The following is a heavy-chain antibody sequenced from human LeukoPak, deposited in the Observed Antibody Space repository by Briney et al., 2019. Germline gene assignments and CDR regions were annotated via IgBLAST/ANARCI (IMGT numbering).Heavy chain of an antibody. V-gene: IGHV3-30*03. CDR1: GFTFSSYG. CDR2: ISYDGSNK. J-gene: IGHJ4*02. CDR3: ARGGPVGYFDY. D-gene: IGHD2-15*01. Sequence: GGSLRLSCAASGFTFSSYGMHWVRQAPGKGLEWVAVISYDGSNKYYADSVKGRFTISRDNSKNTLYLQMNSLRAEDTAVYYCARGGPVGYFDYWGQGTLVTVSS.